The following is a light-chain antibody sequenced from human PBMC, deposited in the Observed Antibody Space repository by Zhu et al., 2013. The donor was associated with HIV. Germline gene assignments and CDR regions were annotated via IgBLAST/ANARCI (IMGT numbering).Light chain of an antibody. CDR2: VAS. V-gene: IGKV1-12*01. CDR3: HHVNDNPA. CDR1: QGISSW. J-gene: IGKJ3*01. Sequence: DIQMTQSPSSVSASVGDRVTITCRASQGISSWLAWYQQKPGRAPKLLIYVASTLQSGVPSRFSGSGSGTEFTLTISSLQPEDFATYYCHHVNDNPAFGPGTTVDFK.